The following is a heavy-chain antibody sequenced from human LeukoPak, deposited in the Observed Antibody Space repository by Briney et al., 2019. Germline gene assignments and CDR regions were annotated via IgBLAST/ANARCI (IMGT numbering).Heavy chain of an antibody. V-gene: IGHV1-69*05. CDR2: IIRIFGTA. Sequence: ASVEVPCMASGGTFKYWDIKWVPLAAGPGIEKMGRIIRIFGTADYAQKFQGRVTITTDEFTSTAYMELSSLRSEDTAVYYCATAAAAARPGYYYCLDVLGKGAKVSVPS. J-gene: IGHJ6*03. CDR3: ATAAAAARPGYYYCLDV. D-gene: IGHD6-6*01. CDR1: GGTFKYWD.